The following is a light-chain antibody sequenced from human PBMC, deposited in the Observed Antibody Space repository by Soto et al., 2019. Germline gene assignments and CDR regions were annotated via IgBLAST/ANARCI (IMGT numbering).Light chain of an antibody. CDR3: QQYGSSPFT. Sequence: EIVLTQSPGTLSLSPGERATLSCRASQSIRSSYLAWYQQKPGQAPRLLIYGASSRATGIPDRFSGSGSGTDFTLTISRLEPEDSAVYYCQQYGSSPFTFGPGTKVDI. V-gene: IGKV3-20*01. CDR1: QSIRSSY. CDR2: GAS. J-gene: IGKJ3*01.